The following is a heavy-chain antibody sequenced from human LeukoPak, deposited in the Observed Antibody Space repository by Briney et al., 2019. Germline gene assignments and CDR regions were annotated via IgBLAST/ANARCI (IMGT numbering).Heavy chain of an antibody. CDR1: GYSISSGYY. Sequence: SSETLSLTCTVSGYSISSGYYWGWIRQPPGKGLEWIGSIYHSGSTYYNPSLKSRVTISVDTSKNQFSLKLSSVTAADTAVYYCARVDYYDSSGYFVSGPNFDPWGQGTLVTVFS. V-gene: IGHV4-38-2*02. CDR2: IYHSGST. D-gene: IGHD3-22*01. J-gene: IGHJ5*02. CDR3: ARVDYYDSSGYFVSGPNFDP.